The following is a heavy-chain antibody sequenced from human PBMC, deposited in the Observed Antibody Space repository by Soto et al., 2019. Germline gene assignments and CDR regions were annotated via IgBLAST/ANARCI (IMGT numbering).Heavy chain of an antibody. CDR3: ARGDCSSTSCYYYYMDV. CDR1: GYTFTGYY. CDR2: INPNSGGT. J-gene: IGHJ6*03. Sequence: VKVSCKASGYTFTGYYMHWVRQAPGQGLEWMGWINPNSGGTNYAQKFQGWVTMTRDTSISTAYMELSRLRSDDTAVYYCARGDCSSTSCYYYYMDVWGKGTTVTVSS. V-gene: IGHV1-2*04. D-gene: IGHD2-2*01.